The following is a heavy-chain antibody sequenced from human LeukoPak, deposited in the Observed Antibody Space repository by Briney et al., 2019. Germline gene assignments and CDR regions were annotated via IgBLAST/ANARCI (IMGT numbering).Heavy chain of an antibody. V-gene: IGHV4-39*01. CDR1: GGSIRSSYYY. Sequence: SETLSLTCTVSGGSIRSSYYYWGWIRQPPGKGLEWIGSIYDSGSTYYNPSLKSRVTISVDTSKNQFSLKLSSVTAADTAVYYCARLYSSGWYNYFDYWGQGTLVTVSS. D-gene: IGHD6-19*01. CDR3: ARLYSSGWYNYFDY. CDR2: IYDSGST. J-gene: IGHJ4*02.